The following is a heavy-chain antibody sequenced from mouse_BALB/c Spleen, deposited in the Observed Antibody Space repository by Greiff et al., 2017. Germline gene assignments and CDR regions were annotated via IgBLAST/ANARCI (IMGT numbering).Heavy chain of an antibody. Sequence: EVHLVESGGGLVQPGGSLKLSCAASGFTFSSYTMSWVRQTPEKRLEWVAYISNGGGSTYYPDTVKGRFTISRDNAKNTLYLQMSSLKSEDTAMYYCARHEGIYHGNWFAYWGQGTLVTVSA. CDR2: ISNGGGST. D-gene: IGHD2-1*01. V-gene: IGHV5-12-2*01. CDR1: GFTFSSYT. CDR3: ARHEGIYHGNWFAY. J-gene: IGHJ3*01.